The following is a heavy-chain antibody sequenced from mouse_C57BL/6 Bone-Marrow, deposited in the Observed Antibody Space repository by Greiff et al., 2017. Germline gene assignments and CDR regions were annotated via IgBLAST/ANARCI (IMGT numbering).Heavy chain of an antibody. J-gene: IGHJ4*01. V-gene: IGHV1-4*01. CDR2: INPSSGYT. CDR3: ARCPGYYDAMDY. CDR1: GYTFTSYT. Sequence: QVQLQQSGAELARPGASVKMSCKASGYTFTSYTMHWVKQRPGQGLEWIGYINPSSGYTKYNQKFKDKATLTADQSSSTAYMQLSILTSEDSAVYYCARCPGYYDAMDYWGQGTSVTVSS.